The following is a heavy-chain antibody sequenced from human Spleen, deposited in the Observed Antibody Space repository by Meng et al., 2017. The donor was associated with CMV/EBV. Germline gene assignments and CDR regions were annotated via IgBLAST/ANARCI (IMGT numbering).Heavy chain of an antibody. J-gene: IGHJ4*02. Sequence: TVSGGSGSSGNYHWNWIRQPPGKGLEWIGQTVYGGSLKYNPSLESRLSISIDTSKNQFSLSLNSVTAADTAVYYCAGLIVGNGGRGHWGQGTLVTVSS. CDR1: GGSGSSGNYH. D-gene: IGHD2/OR15-2a*01. CDR3: AGLIVGNGGRGH. CDR2: TVYGGSL. V-gene: IGHV4-61*01.